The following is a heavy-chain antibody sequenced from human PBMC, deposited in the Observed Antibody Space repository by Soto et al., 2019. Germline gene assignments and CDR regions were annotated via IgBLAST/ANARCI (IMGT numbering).Heavy chain of an antibody. J-gene: IGHJ4*02. D-gene: IGHD4-17*01. Sequence: SETLSLTCTVSGGSISSYYWSWIRQPPGKGLEWIGYIYYSGSTNYNPSLKSRVTISVDTSKNQFSLKLSSVTAADTAVYYCARDGALTYDYGSFDYWGQGTLVTVSS. CDR3: ARDGALTYDYGSFDY. V-gene: IGHV4-59*01. CDR1: GGSISSYY. CDR2: IYYSGST.